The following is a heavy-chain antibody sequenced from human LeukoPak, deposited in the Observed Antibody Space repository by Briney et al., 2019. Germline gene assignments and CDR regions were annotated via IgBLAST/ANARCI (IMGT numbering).Heavy chain of an antibody. CDR1: GGSISSSSYY. D-gene: IGHD3-10*01. Sequence: SETLSLTCTVSGGSISSSSYYWSWIRQPPGKGLEWIGYIYHSGSTYYNPSLKSRFTISVDRPKNQFFLNVTSLTAADTAVYYCARSRQASGLFNSWGQGTLVVVSS. CDR3: ARSRQASGLFNS. V-gene: IGHV4-30-2*01. J-gene: IGHJ5*01. CDR2: IYHSGST.